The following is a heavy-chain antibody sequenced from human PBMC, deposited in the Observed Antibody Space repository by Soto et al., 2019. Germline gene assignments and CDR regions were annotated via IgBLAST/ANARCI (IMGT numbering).Heavy chain of an antibody. CDR3: ARTYYYDSSGYYP. CDR1: GGSFSGYY. D-gene: IGHD3-22*01. Sequence: TLSLTCAVYGGSFSGYYWSWIRQPPGKGLEWIGEINHSGSTNYNPSLKSRVTISVDTSKNQFSLKLSSVTAADTAVYYRARTYYYDSSGYYPLGQGTLVTVSS. V-gene: IGHV4-34*01. J-gene: IGHJ5*02. CDR2: INHSGST.